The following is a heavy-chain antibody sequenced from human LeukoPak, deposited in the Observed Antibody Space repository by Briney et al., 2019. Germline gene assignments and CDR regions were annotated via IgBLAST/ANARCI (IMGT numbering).Heavy chain of an antibody. D-gene: IGHD3-3*01. Sequence: GGSLRLSCAASGFTFRSYWMSWVRQAPGKGLEWVSGITGSGGSTYYADSVKGRFTISRDNSKNTLYLQMNSLRAEDTAIYYCARDERLLSFLKWGQGTLVTVSS. J-gene: IGHJ4*02. CDR2: ITGSGGST. V-gene: IGHV3-23*01. CDR1: GFTFRSYW. CDR3: ARDERLLSFLK.